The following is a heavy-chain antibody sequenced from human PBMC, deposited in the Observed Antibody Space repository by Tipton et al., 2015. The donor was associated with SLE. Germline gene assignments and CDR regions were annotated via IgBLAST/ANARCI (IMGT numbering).Heavy chain of an antibody. CDR1: GDSVTSSGYY. J-gene: IGHJ4*02. Sequence: TLSLTCTATGDSVTSSGYYWSWIRQPPGKGLEWIGEIDQSGSTNYNPSLKSRVTMSGDTSKNEFSLKLISVTAADTAVYYCVRGPRGSSGYPSWGRGTLVTVSS. CDR3: VRGPRGSSGYPS. D-gene: IGHD3-22*01. CDR2: IDQSGST. V-gene: IGHV4-39*07.